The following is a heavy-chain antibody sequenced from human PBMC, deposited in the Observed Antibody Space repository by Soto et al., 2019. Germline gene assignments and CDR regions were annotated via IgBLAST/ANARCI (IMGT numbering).Heavy chain of an antibody. CDR2: ISAYNGNT. CDR3: ARDGADYYGSGSYYKRGEWLVLFYYYGMDV. CDR1: GYTFTSYG. J-gene: IGHJ6*02. Sequence: QVQLVQSGAEVKKPGASVTVSCKASGYTFTSYGISWVRQAPGQGLEWMGWISAYNGNTNYAQKLQGRVTMTTDTSTSTAYMEVRSLRSDDTAVYYCARDGADYYGSGSYYKRGEWLVLFYYYGMDVWGQGPTVTVSS. D-gene: IGHD3-10*01. V-gene: IGHV1-18*04.